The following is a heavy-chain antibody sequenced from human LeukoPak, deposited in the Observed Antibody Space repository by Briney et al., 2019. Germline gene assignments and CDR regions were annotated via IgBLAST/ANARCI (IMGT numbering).Heavy chain of an antibody. CDR1: GFTFSNHW. CDR3: AKDLDGYRSGNGA. Sequence: PGGSLRLSCAASGFTFSNHWMHWVRQAPGKGLVWVSRINTDGSSTDYADSVKDRFTISRDNAKNTLYLQMNSLRAEDTAVYYCAKDLDGYRSGNGAWGQGTLVTVSS. J-gene: IGHJ5*02. V-gene: IGHV3-74*01. CDR2: INTDGSST. D-gene: IGHD5-12*01.